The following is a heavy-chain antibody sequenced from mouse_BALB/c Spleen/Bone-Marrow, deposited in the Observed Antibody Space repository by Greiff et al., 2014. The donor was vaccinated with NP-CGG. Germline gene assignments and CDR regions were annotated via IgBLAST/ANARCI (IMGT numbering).Heavy chain of an antibody. J-gene: IGHJ2*01. CDR2: INPGIGDI. CDR1: GYAFTNYL. V-gene: IGHV1-54*01. Sequence: QVQLQQPGAELVRPGTSVKVSCKASGYAFTNYLIEWFKQRSGQGLEWIGRINPGIGDIIYNAKFKGKATLTADKSSTTAYMQLSSLTSDDSAVYFCARFTRDYWGQGTTLTVSS. CDR3: ARFTRDY.